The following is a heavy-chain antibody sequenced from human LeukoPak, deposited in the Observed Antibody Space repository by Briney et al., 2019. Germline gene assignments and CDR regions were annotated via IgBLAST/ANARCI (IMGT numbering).Heavy chain of an antibody. D-gene: IGHD3-10*01. CDR1: GGSISSYY. Sequence: PSETLSLTCTVSGGSISSYYWSWIRQPPGKGLEWIGYIYYSGSTNYNPSLKSRVTISVDTSQNQFSLKLSSVTAADPAWYYLASLTMAHFDYWGQGTLVTVSS. CDR3: ASLTMAHFDY. V-gene: IGHV4-59*01. J-gene: IGHJ4*02. CDR2: IYYSGST.